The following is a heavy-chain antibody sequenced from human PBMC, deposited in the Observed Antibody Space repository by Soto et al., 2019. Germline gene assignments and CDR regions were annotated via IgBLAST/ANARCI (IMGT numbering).Heavy chain of an antibody. D-gene: IGHD3-22*01. J-gene: IGHJ5*02. V-gene: IGHV3-33*01. CDR3: AREYYYDSSGYETEYNWLDP. Sequence: PGVSLRLSFAAPGFTFSSYGMHWVRQAPGKGLEWVAVIGYDGSNKYYAASVKGRFTISRDNSKNTLSLQMNSLRAEDTAVYYWAREYYYDSSGYETEYNWLDPWGQGT. CDR1: GFTFSSYG. CDR2: IGYDGSNK.